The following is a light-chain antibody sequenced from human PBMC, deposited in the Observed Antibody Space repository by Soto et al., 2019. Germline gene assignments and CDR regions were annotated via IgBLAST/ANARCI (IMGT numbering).Light chain of an antibody. CDR1: QSVTSNY. CDR3: QQYGISPRT. Sequence: EIVMTQSPATLSVSPGERATLSCRASQSVTSNYLAWYQQKPGQAPRLLIYGVSSRATGIPDRFSGSGSGTDLTRTISRLEPEDFAVYYCQQYGISPRTFGQGNKVDIK. J-gene: IGKJ1*01. V-gene: IGKV3-20*01. CDR2: GVS.